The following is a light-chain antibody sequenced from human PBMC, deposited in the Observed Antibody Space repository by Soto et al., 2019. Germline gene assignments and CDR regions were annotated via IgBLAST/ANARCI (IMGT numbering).Light chain of an antibody. CDR1: SSDVGSYNF. J-gene: IGLJ2*01. CDR2: EGS. V-gene: IGLV2-23*01. Sequence: QSALTQPASVSGSPGQSITISCTGTSSDVGSYNFVSWYQQHPGKAPKLMIYEGSKRPSGVSNRFSGSKSGNTASLTISGLQAEDEADYYCCSYAGSIRVFGGGTKLTVL. CDR3: CSYAGSIRV.